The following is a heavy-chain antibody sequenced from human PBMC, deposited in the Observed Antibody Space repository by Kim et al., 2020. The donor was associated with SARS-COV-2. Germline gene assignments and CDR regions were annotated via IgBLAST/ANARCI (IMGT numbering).Heavy chain of an antibody. Sequence: GGSLRLSCAASGFTFSRYSMNWVRQAPGKGLEWVSYISSSSTIYYADSVKGRFTISRDNAENSVSLQMISRRDGDTAVYFCARSGNFRIDYWGQGTLVTVSS. CDR2: ISSSSTI. V-gene: IGHV3-48*02. CDR1: GFTFSRYS. CDR3: ARSGNFRIDY. J-gene: IGHJ4*02.